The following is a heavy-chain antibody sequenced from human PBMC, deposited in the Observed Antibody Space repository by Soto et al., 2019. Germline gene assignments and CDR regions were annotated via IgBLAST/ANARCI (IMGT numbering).Heavy chain of an antibody. D-gene: IGHD5-18*01. CDR3: ARGKGYGYDH. V-gene: IGHV1-18*01. CDR1: GYTFRDYG. CDR2: ISAFNGHT. J-gene: IGHJ4*02. Sequence: QVQLVQSGPEVRKPGVSVKVSCKASGYTFRDYGIAWVRQAPGQGLEWMGWISAFNGHTNYAQKFQGRVTVTADASTATAYMELRSLRPDDTAMYFCARGKGYGYDHWGQGTLVTVSS.